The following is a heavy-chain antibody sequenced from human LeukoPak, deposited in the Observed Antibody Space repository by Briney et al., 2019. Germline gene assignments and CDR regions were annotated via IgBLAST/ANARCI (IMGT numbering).Heavy chain of an antibody. CDR3: ARRGDVYRTYAFDI. CDR2: IYYSGST. Sequence: SETLSLTCTVSGGSISSGDYYWSWIRQPPGKGLEWIGYIYYSGSTYYNPSLKSRVTISVDTSKNQFSLKLTSVTAADTAVYYCARRGDVYRTYAFDIWGQGTMGTVSS. D-gene: IGHD5-24*01. J-gene: IGHJ3*02. CDR1: GGSISSGDYY. V-gene: IGHV4-30-4*02.